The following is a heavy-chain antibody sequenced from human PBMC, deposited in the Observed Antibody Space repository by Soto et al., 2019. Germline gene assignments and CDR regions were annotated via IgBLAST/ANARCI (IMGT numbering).Heavy chain of an antibody. CDR3: ARRAAMDY. V-gene: IGHV3-11*01. CDR1: GFIFGDNY. Sequence: QVQLVESGGGLVKPGGSLRLSCAASGFIFGDNYMSWIRQAPGKGLEWVSSISPTGTDIFYADSVKGRFTISRDNAKSSLYLQMNSLTVEDTAVDYCARRAAMDYWGQGTLVAVSS. CDR2: ISPTGTDI. J-gene: IGHJ4*02.